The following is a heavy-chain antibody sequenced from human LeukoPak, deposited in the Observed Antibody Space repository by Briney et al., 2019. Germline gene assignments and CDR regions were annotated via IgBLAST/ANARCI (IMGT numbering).Heavy chain of an antibody. Sequence: SETLSLTCTVSGGSISSSSFYWGWIRQPPGKGLEWIGSIHSSGSTNYNSSLKSRVAISIDTSKNHFSLRLSSVAAADTAVYYCAILYGSGSYAFDIWGQGTMVTVSS. J-gene: IGHJ3*02. D-gene: IGHD3-10*01. CDR1: GGSISSSSFY. CDR2: IHSSGST. V-gene: IGHV4-39*07. CDR3: AILYGSGSYAFDI.